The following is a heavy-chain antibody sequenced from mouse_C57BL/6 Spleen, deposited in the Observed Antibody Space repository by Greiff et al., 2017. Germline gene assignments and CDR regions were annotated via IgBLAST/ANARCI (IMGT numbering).Heavy chain of an antibody. CDR1: GYAFSSYW. CDR2: IYPGDGDT. Sequence: SGAELVKPGASVKISCKASGYAFSSYWMNWVKQRPGKGLEWIGQIYPGDGDTNYNGKFKGKATLTADKSSSTAYMQLSSLTSEDSAVYFCARADGYYVHFDYWGQGTTLTVSS. CDR3: ARADGYYVHFDY. J-gene: IGHJ2*01. D-gene: IGHD2-3*01. V-gene: IGHV1-80*01.